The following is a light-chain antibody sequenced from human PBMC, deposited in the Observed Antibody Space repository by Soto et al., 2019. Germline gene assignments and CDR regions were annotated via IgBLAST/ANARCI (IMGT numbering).Light chain of an antibody. Sequence: IHMTHSPSTLSASVLYTVTITFRASQTISGWLAWYQQRPGKAPNLLIFDASTLESGVPSRFSGSGSGTEFTLTISSLQPDDFATYYCQQYNSYSTFGQGTKVDIK. V-gene: IGKV1-5*01. CDR3: QQYNSYST. J-gene: IGKJ1*01. CDR2: DAS. CDR1: QTISGW.